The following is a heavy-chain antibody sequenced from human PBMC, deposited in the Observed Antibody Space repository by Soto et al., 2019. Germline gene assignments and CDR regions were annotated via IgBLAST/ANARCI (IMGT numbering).Heavy chain of an antibody. CDR3: ATSRISIAVAGETEYYFDY. CDR1: GYTFSAYY. J-gene: IGHJ4*02. V-gene: IGHV1-2*02. D-gene: IGHD6-19*01. Sequence: ASVKVSCKASGYTFSAYYTHWVRQAPGQGLEWMGWMNPKSGGTYFAQKFRGRVTMTRDTSISTAYMELSRLRSDDTAVYYCATSRISIAVAGETEYYFDYWGQGTLVTVSS. CDR2: MNPKSGGT.